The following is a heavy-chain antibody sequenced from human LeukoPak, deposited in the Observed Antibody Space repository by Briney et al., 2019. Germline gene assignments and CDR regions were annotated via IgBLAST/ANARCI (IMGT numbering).Heavy chain of an antibody. CDR1: GDSIRNYH. CDR3: ASCQPILVRGRVHVFDI. Sequence: WETLLLTCRVCGDSIRNYHGSWIPQPTGKVVESIGYFYSCGNTRYNPSRKSRLTRSLDTSKHQFSLKLSSVIAADTAVYYCASCQPILVRGRVHVFDIWGEGTMVTVST. CDR2: FYSCGNT. V-gene: IGHV4-4*09. D-gene: IGHD3-10*01. J-gene: IGHJ3*02.